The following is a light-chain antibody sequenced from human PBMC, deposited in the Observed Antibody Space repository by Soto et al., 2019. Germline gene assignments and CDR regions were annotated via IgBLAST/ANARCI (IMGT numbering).Light chain of an antibody. CDR1: QSISSY. CDR3: QQSYSTPRIT. J-gene: IGKJ3*01. V-gene: IGKV1-39*01. Sequence: DIQMTQSPSSLSASVGDRVTITCRASQSISSYLNWYQQKPGKAPKLLIYAASSLQSGVPSRFSGGGSGTDFTLTISSLQPEDFATYYCQQSYSTPRITFGPGTKVDIK. CDR2: AAS.